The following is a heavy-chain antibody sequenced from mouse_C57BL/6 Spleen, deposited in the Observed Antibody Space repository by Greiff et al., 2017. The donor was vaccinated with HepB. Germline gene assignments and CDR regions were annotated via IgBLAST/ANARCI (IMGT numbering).Heavy chain of an antibody. D-gene: IGHD2-1*01. J-gene: IGHJ1*03. Sequence: EVMLVESGGDLVKPGGSLKLSCAASGFTFSSYGMSWVRQTPDKRLEWVATISSGGSYTYYPDSVKGRFTISRDNAKNTLYLQMSSLKAEDTAMYYCARHEIYYGNEYFDVWGTGTTVTVSS. V-gene: IGHV5-6*01. CDR1: GFTFSSYG. CDR2: ISSGGSYT. CDR3: ARHEIYYGNEYFDV.